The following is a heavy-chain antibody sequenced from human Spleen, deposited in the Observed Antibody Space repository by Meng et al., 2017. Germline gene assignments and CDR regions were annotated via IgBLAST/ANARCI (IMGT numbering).Heavy chain of an antibody. D-gene: IGHD2-21*01. CDR3: ARNEGYSLGA. CDR2: IFYSGST. J-gene: IGHJ5*02. V-gene: IGHV4-30-4*08. Sequence: QVQLQEPGPGLAKPSQSLSLTCRVSGGSISRSNHDWTWIRQLPGKGLEWIGNIFYSGSTNSNPSLKSRVTISIDKPNNQFSLNLNSVTAADTAVYYCARNEGYSLGAWGQGTLVTVSS. CDR1: GGSISRSNHD.